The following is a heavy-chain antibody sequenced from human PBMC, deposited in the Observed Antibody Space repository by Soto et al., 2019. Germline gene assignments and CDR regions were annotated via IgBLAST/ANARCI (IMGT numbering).Heavy chain of an antibody. CDR3: AKSLDGVPVQKFAP. CDR1: GFTFDSYG. Sequence: QVQLVESGGGVVQPGRSLRLSCTASGFTFDSYGMHWVRQAPGKGLEWVAVIAYDGSSKYYADSVKGRFTISRDNSNNTLYLQMSSLRVEDTAVYYCAKSLDGVPVQKFAPWGQGTLVTVSS. V-gene: IGHV3-30*18. J-gene: IGHJ5*02. D-gene: IGHD3-3*01. CDR2: IAYDGSSK.